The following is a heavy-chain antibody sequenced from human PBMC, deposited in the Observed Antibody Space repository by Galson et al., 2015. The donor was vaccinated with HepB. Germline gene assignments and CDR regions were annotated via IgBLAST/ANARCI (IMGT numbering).Heavy chain of an antibody. CDR3: ARGTPYNFDTSGVFPLYYFDY. V-gene: IGHV3-66*02. J-gene: IGHJ4*02. CDR1: GFTVSSNY. Sequence: SLRLSCAASGFTVSSNYMSWVRQAPGKGLAWVSVIYGGGSTYYADSVKGRFSISRDNSKNTLSLQMSSLIAEDTAVYYCARGTPYNFDTSGVFPLYYFDYWGQGTLVTVSS. D-gene: IGHD3-22*01. CDR2: IYGGGST.